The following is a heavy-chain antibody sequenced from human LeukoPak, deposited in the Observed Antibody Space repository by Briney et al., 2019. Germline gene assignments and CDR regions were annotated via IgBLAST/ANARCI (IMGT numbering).Heavy chain of an antibody. Sequence: SETLSLTCTVSGGSISINSYYWGWIRQPPGKGLEWIGSIYYSGSTYYNPSLKSRVTISVDTSKNQFSLKLSSVTAADTAVYYCASYYDSSGYYRAFDLWGQGTMVTVFS. J-gene: IGHJ3*01. D-gene: IGHD3-22*01. CDR3: ASYYDSSGYYRAFDL. CDR2: IYYSGST. V-gene: IGHV4-39*01. CDR1: GGSISINSYY.